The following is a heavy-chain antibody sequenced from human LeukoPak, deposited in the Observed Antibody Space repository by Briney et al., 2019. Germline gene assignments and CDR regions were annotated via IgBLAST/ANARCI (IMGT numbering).Heavy chain of an antibody. CDR3: ARRSHCSSTSCPRGHYYYYYMDV. D-gene: IGHD2-2*01. J-gene: IGHJ6*03. Sequence: PSETLSLTCTVSGGSISSSSYYWGWIRQPPGKGLEWIGSIYYSGSTCYNPSLKSRVTISVDTSKNQFSLKLSSVTAADTAVYYCARRSHCSSTSCPRGHYYYYYMDVWGKGTTVTVSS. CDR2: IYYSGST. CDR1: GGSISSSSYY. V-gene: IGHV4-39*01.